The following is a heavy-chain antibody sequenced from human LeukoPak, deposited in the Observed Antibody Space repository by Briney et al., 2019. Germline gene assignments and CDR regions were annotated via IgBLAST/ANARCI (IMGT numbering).Heavy chain of an antibody. CDR1: GYTFTGYY. D-gene: IGHD2-2*01. V-gene: IGHV1-2*02. J-gene: IGHJ5*02. CDR2: INPNSGGT. CDR3: ARENIVPAAMKWVWFNP. Sequence: ASVKVSCKASGYTFTGYYMHWVRQAPGQGLEWMGWINPNSGGTNYAQKFQGRVTMTRDTSISTAYMELSRLRSDDTAVYYCARENIVPAAMKWVWFNPWGQGTLVTVSS.